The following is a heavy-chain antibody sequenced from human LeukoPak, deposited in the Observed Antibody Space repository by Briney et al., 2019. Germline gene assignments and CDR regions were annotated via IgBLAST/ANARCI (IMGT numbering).Heavy chain of an antibody. Sequence: SETLSLTCAVYGGSFSGYYWSWIRQPPGKGLEWIGYIYYTGSTNYNPSLKSRVTISVDTSKNQFSLKLSSVTAADTAVYFCARGAAVVYWGQGTLVTVSS. CDR1: GGSFSGYY. CDR2: IYYTGST. V-gene: IGHV4-59*01. D-gene: IGHD6-13*01. J-gene: IGHJ4*02. CDR3: ARGAAVVY.